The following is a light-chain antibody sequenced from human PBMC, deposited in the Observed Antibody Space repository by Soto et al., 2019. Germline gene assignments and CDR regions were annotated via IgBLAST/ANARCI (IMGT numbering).Light chain of an antibody. V-gene: IGKV3-11*01. J-gene: IGKJ5*01. CDR3: QQRSNWIT. Sequence: EIVLTQSPATLSLSPGERATLSCRASQSVSSYLAWYQQKPGQAPRLLIYDASSRATGIPARFSGSGSGTDFTLTIISLEPEDFAVYYCQQRSNWITFGQGTRLEIK. CDR1: QSVSSY. CDR2: DAS.